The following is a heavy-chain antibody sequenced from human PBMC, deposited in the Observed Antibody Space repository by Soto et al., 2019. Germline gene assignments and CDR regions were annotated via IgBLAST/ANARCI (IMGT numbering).Heavy chain of an antibody. J-gene: IGHJ4*02. Sequence: SETLSLTCTVSGGSISSYYWSWIRQPPGKGLEWIGYIYYSGSTNYNPSLKSRVTISVDTSKNQFSLKLSSVTAADTAVYYCARRYGGTLDYRGQRTLVTVSS. D-gene: IGHD4-17*01. CDR1: GGSISSYY. CDR3: ARRYGGTLDY. CDR2: IYYSGST. V-gene: IGHV4-59*08.